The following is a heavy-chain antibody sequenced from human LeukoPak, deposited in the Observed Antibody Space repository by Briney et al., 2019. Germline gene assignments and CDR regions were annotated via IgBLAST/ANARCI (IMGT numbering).Heavy chain of an antibody. CDR2: IYYSGST. V-gene: IGHV4-39*01. CDR3: ARARYSYGFGL. CDR1: GGSIRSSSYY. D-gene: IGHD5-18*01. J-gene: IGHJ4*02. Sequence: SETLSLTCSVSGGSIRSSSYYWGWIRQPPGKGLAWIGNIYYSGSTYYCPSLKSRVTISVDTSKNQVSLKLSSVTAADTAVYYCARARYSYGFGLWGQGTLVTVSS.